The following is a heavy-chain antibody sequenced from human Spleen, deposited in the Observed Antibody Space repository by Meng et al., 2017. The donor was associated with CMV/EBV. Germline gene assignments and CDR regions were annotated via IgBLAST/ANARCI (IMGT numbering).Heavy chain of an antibody. CDR2: ISSSSSYI. J-gene: IGHJ4*02. V-gene: IGHV3-21*01. CDR3: ARDSGYGGTRPFDY. Sequence: GESLRLSCAASGFTFSSYSMNWVRQAPGKGLEWVSSISSSSSYIYYADSVKGRFTISRDNAKNSLYLQMNSLRAVDTAVYYCARDSGYGGTRPFDYWGQGTLVTVSS. D-gene: IGHD2-15*01. CDR1: GFTFSSYS.